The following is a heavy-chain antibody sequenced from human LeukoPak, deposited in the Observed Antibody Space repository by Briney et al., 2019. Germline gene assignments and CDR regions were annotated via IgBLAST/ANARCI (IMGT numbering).Heavy chain of an antibody. CDR1: GCTFTGYY. J-gene: IGHJ4*02. Sequence: GASVKVSCKASGCTFTGYYMHWVRQAPGQGLEWMGRINPNSGGTNYAQKFQGRVTMTRDTSISTAYMELSRLRSDDTAVYYCARVPYSSSWYGFDYWGQGTLVTVSS. CDR2: INPNSGGT. D-gene: IGHD6-13*01. CDR3: ARVPYSSSWYGFDY. V-gene: IGHV1-2*06.